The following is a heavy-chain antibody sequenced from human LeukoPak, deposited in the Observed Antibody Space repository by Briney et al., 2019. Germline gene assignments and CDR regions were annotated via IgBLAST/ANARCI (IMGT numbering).Heavy chain of an antibody. CDR2: INSDGSST. Sequence: GGSLRLSCAASGFTFSSYWMHWVRQAPGKGLVWVSRINSDGSSTSYADSVKGRFTISRDNAKNTLYLQMNSLRAEDTAVYYCARDAYCSGGSCYFDYWGQGTLVTVSS. J-gene: IGHJ4*02. V-gene: IGHV3-74*01. CDR1: GFTFSSYW. D-gene: IGHD2-15*01. CDR3: ARDAYCSGGSCYFDY.